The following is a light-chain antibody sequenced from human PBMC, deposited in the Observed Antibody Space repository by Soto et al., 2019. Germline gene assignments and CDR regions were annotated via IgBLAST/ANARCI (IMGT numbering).Light chain of an antibody. Sequence: QSVLTQPPSVSGAPGQRVTISCTGRSSNIGAGYDVHWYQQLPGTAPKLLIYGNSNRPSGVPDRFSGSKSGTSAYLAITGLQAEDEADYYCQSYDSSLSGSVFGGGTKLTFL. V-gene: IGLV1-40*01. CDR2: GNS. CDR3: QSYDSSLSGSV. J-gene: IGLJ2*01. CDR1: SSNIGAGYD.